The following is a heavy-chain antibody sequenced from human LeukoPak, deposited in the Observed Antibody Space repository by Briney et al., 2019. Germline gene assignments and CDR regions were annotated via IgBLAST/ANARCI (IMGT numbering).Heavy chain of an antibody. Sequence: GGSLRLSCAASDFTFSRHSMNWVRQPPGKGLEWVSYISSSGRTIYYADSVRRRFTISRDNGKNSVDLQMDSLRAEDTAIYYCASRTGTTGYHYYMDAWGKGTTVTVSS. CDR3: ASRTGTTGYHYYMDA. CDR1: DFTFSRHS. V-gene: IGHV3-48*04. D-gene: IGHD1-7*01. J-gene: IGHJ6*03. CDR2: ISSSGRTI.